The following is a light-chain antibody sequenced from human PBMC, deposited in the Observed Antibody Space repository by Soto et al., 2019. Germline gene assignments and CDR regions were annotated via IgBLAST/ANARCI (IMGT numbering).Light chain of an antibody. CDR3: QRYNNGPPVT. J-gene: IGKJ3*01. V-gene: IGKV1-27*01. CDR1: QDINNY. Sequence: DIQMTQSPSSLSASVGDRVTITCRASQDINNYLAWYQQKPGKPPKLLIYAASTLQSGVPSLFSGGGSGTDFTLTINSLQPEDVATYYCQRYNNGPPVTFCPGTKV. CDR2: AAS.